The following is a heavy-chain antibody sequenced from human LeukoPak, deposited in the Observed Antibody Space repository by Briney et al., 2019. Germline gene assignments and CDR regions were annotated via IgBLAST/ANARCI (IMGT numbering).Heavy chain of an antibody. CDR1: GGSFRSFA. V-gene: IGHV1-69*04. CDR3: ARDTSSGPYFYAMDV. CDR2: IISILGFT. Sequence: GASVKVSCKASGGSFRSFAVNWVRLAPGRGLEWMGRIISILGFTSYAQKFRDRVTITADMSTSTAYLDLSSLTYEDTAIYYCARDTSSGPYFYAMDVWGQGTTVTVSS. D-gene: IGHD2-8*02. J-gene: IGHJ6*02.